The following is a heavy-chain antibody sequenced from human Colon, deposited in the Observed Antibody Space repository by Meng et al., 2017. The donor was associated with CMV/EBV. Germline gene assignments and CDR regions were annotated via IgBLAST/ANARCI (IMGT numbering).Heavy chain of an antibody. V-gene: IGHV1-2*02. D-gene: IGHD2-2*02. J-gene: IGHJ6*02. Sequence: ASVKVSCKASGYTFIVYFMHWVRQAPGQGLEWMGWINPNNGGTNYAQKFQGRVTMTTDTSISTAYMELGRLRSDDTAVYYCARAATYCSSTSCYTVGMDVWGQGTTVTVSS. CDR3: ARAATYCSSTSCYTVGMDV. CDR1: GYTFIVYF. CDR2: INPNNGGT.